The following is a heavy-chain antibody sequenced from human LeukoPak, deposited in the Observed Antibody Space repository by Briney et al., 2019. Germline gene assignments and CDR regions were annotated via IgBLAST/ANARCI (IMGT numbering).Heavy chain of an antibody. D-gene: IGHD2-2*01. V-gene: IGHV1-69*06. CDR3: AGGYCSSTSCYP. CDR1: GGTFSGYA. CDR2: IIPIFGTA. J-gene: IGHJ5*02. Sequence: ASVKVSCKASGGTFSGYAISWVRQAPGQGLEWMGGIIPIFGTANYAQKFQGRVTITADKSTSTAYMELSSLRSEDTAVYYCAGGYCSSTSCYPWGQGTLVTVSS.